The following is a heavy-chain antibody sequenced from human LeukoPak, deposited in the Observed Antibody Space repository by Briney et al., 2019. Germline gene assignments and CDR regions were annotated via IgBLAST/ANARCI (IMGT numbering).Heavy chain of an antibody. CDR2: IYHSGST. CDR3: ARGGAARLHFQN. J-gene: IGHJ1*01. CDR1: GGSISTYY. V-gene: IGHV4-59*01. D-gene: IGHD6-6*01. Sequence: SETLSLTGTASGGSISTYYWNWIRQPPGKGLEWIGYIYHSGSTNYNPSLQSRVTISVDTSKNQFSLNLNSVTAADTAVYYCARGGAARLHFQNWGQGTLVTVSS.